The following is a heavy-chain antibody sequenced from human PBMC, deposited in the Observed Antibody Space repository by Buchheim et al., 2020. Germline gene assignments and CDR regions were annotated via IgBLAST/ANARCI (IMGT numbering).Heavy chain of an antibody. Sequence: QVQLVESGGGVVQPGRSLRLSCAASGFTFSSYGMHWVRRAPGKGLEWVAVISYDGSNKYYADSVKGRFTISRDNSKNTLYLQMNSLRAEDTAVYYCAKLTTGYYSNVSFDYWGQGTL. D-gene: IGHD3-9*01. CDR3: AKLTTGYYSNVSFDY. J-gene: IGHJ4*02. CDR1: GFTFSSYG. V-gene: IGHV3-30*18. CDR2: ISYDGSNK.